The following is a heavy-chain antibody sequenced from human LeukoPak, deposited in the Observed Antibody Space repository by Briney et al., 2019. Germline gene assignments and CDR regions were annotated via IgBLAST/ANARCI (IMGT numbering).Heavy chain of an antibody. CDR2: IYSGGST. Sequence: GGSLRLSCVVSGFTVSNNYMSWVRQAPRKGLEWVPLIYSGGSTYYADSVKGRFTISRDNSKNTVYLQMNSLRAEDTAMYYCARRDDHNGRDYWGQGTLVTVSS. CDR1: GFTVSNNY. V-gene: IGHV3-53*01. D-gene: IGHD5-24*01. J-gene: IGHJ4*02. CDR3: ARRDDHNGRDY.